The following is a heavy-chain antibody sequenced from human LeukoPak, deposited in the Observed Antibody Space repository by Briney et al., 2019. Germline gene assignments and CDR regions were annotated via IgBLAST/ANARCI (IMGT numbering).Heavy chain of an antibody. Sequence: GASVKVSCKASGYTFTSYGISWVRQAPGQGLEWMGWISAYNGNTNYAQKLQGRVTMTTDTSTGTAYMELRSLRSDDTAVYYCARAKATNPYYYYYYMDVWGKGTTVTVSS. D-gene: IGHD5-12*01. CDR1: GYTFTSYG. CDR2: ISAYNGNT. V-gene: IGHV1-18*01. CDR3: ARAKATNPYYYYYYMDV. J-gene: IGHJ6*03.